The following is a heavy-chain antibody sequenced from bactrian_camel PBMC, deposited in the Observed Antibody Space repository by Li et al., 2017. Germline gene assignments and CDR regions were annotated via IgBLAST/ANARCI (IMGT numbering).Heavy chain of an antibody. CDR3: VRYAHNYAGDY. V-gene: IGHV3S54*01. J-gene: IGHJ4*01. CDR2: INTEVGST. CDR1: SGYYCI. Sequence: HVQLVESGGGSVQAGGSLRLSCERTSGYYCIAWFRQAPGKEREAVAHINTEVGSTSYADSVKGRFTISQDNAKDTLYLQMNSLKPEDTAVYYCVRYAHNYAGDYWGQGTQVTVS. D-gene: IGHD1*01.